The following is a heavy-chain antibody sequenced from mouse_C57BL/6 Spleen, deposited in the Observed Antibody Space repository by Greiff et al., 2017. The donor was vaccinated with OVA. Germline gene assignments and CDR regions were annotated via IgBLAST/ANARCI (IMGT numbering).Heavy chain of an antibody. D-gene: IGHD3-2*02. V-gene: IGHV1-69*01. J-gene: IGHJ2*01. CDR2: IDPSDSYT. CDR1: GYTFTSYW. Sequence: QVQLQQPGAELVMPGASVKLSCKASGYTFTSYWMHWVKQRPGQGLEWIGEIDPSDSYTNYNQKFKGKSTLTVDKSSSTAYMQRSSLTSEASAVYYCASFDSSGYGFDYWGQGTTLTVSS. CDR3: ASFDSSGYGFDY.